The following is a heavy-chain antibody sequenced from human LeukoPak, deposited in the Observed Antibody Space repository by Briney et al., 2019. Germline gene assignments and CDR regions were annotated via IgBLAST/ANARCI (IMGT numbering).Heavy chain of an antibody. CDR1: SFSFNTYW. CDR3: VRGRYYFDH. CDR2: INSDGSST. J-gene: IGHJ4*02. D-gene: IGHD5-24*01. Sequence: PGGSLRLSCAASSFSFNTYWMHWVRQAPGMGLVWVSRINSDGSSTSYADSVKGRFTISRDNAKNTLYLQMNNLRAEDTAVYYCVRGRYYFDHWGQGTLVTVSS. V-gene: IGHV3-74*01.